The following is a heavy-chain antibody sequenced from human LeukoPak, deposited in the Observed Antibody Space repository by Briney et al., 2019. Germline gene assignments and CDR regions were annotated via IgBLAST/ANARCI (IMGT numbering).Heavy chain of an antibody. V-gene: IGHV3-30*02. CDR1: GFTFSSYG. CDR3: AKGPTLNYYYDSSGPWVH. J-gene: IGHJ4*02. D-gene: IGHD3-22*01. CDR2: IRYDGSNK. Sequence: GGSLRLSCAASGFTFSSYGMHWVRQAPGKGLEWVAFIRYDGSNKYYADSVKGRFTISRDNSKNTLYLQMNSLRAEDTAVYYCAKGPTLNYYYDSSGPWVHWGQGTLVTVSS.